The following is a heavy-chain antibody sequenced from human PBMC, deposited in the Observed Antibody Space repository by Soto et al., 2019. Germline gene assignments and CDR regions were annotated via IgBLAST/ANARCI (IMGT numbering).Heavy chain of an antibody. D-gene: IGHD3-22*01. V-gene: IGHV1-8*01. Sequence: GSSVKVSWKAAGYGFTSYDINWVRQATGQGLEWMGWMNPNSGNTGYAQKFQGRVTMTRNTSISTAYMELSSLRSEDTAVYYCARGTYYYDSSGNNWFDPWGQGTLVTVSS. CDR2: MNPNSGNT. J-gene: IGHJ5*02. CDR3: ARGTYYYDSSGNNWFDP. CDR1: GYGFTSYD.